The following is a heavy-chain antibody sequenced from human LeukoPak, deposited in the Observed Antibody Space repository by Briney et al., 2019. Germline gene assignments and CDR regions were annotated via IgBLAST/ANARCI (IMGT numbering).Heavy chain of an antibody. CDR3: ASAQPVGATSPGAFDI. CDR1: CGSISSSNW. V-gene: IGHV4-4*02. CDR2: IYHSGST. J-gene: IGHJ3*02. Sequence: PSGTLPLTCAVSCGSISSSNWWSWVRQPPGKGLEWIGEIYHSGSTNYDPSLKSRVTISVDKSKNQFSLKLSSVTAADTAVYYCASAQPVGATSPGAFDIWGQGTMVTVSS. D-gene: IGHD1-26*01.